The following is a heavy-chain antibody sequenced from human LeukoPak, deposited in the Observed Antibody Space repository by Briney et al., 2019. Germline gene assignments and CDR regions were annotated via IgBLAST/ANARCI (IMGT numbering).Heavy chain of an antibody. D-gene: IGHD6-13*01. CDR2: IYHSGST. CDR1: GYSISSGYY. V-gene: IGHV4-38-2*02. CDR3: ARDRYGSSCRIDP. Sequence: SETLSLTCAVSGYSISSGYYWGWIRQPPGKGLEWIGSIYHSGSTYYNPSLKSRVTISVDTSKNQFSLKLSSVTAADTAVYYCARDRYGSSCRIDPWGQGTLVTVSS. J-gene: IGHJ5*02.